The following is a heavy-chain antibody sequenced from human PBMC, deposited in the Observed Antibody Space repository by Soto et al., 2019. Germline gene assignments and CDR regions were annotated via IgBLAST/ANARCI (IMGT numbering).Heavy chain of an antibody. V-gene: IGHV3-13*01. Sequence: VQLVESGGGLVQPGGSLRLSCAASGFTFSTYDMHWVRKAAGKSLEWVSLIGTGGDTHYPGSVRGRFTTSRENAKNSLYLQMNNLRADDTAIYYCARDASGWGLDLWGQGTLVTVSS. CDR1: GFTFSTYD. J-gene: IGHJ5*02. D-gene: IGHD6-19*01. CDR2: IGTGGDT. CDR3: ARDASGWGLDL.